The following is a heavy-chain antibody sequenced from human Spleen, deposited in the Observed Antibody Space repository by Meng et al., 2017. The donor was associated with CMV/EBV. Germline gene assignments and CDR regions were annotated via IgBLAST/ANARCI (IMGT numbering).Heavy chain of an antibody. J-gene: IGHJ4*02. CDR1: GFTFSSYS. CDR2: ISPSSSSI. D-gene: IGHD2-15*01. Sequence: GGSLRLSCAASGFTFSSYSMNWVRQAPRKGLEWVSYISPSSSSIYYADSVKGRFTISRDNAKNSLYLQMNSLRAEDTAVYYCASGPYCSGGSCYLVGPNFDYWGQGTLVTVSS. V-gene: IGHV3-48*04. CDR3: ASGPYCSGGSCYLVGPNFDY.